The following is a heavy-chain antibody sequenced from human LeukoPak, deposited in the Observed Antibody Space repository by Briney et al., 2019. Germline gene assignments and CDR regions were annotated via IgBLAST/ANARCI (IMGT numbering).Heavy chain of an antibody. V-gene: IGHV4-34*01. Sequence: SETLSLTCAVYGGSFSGYYWSWIRQPPGKGLEWIGEINHSGSTNYNPSLKSRVTISVDTSKNQFSLKLSSVTAADTAVYFCARAFDGSYSAYYFDYWGQGTLVTVSS. CDR3: ARAFDGSYSAYYFDY. D-gene: IGHD3-10*01. J-gene: IGHJ4*02. CDR2: INHSGST. CDR1: GGSFSGYY.